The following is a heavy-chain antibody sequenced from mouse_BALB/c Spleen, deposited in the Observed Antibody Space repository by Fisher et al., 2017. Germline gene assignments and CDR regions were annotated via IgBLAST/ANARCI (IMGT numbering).Heavy chain of an antibody. D-gene: IGHD1-1*01. CDR3: ARYYGDYAMDY. J-gene: IGHJ4*01. Sequence: KFKGKATFTADTSSNTAYMQLSSLTSEDSAVYYCARYYGDYAMDYWGQGTSVTVSS. V-gene: IGHV1-9*01.